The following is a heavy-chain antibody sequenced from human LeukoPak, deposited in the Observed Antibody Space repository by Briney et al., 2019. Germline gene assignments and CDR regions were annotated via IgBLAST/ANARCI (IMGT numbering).Heavy chain of an antibody. Sequence: GGSLRLSCSISGFTFSSYAMHWVRQAPGKGLQFVSVINTNGGSTYYADSVKGRFTISRDNSQNTLYLQMSSLRVEDTAVYYCVTGVIVSGSYYFDFWGQGTLVTVYS. CDR3: VTGVIVSGSYYFDF. CDR2: INTNGGST. J-gene: IGHJ4*02. CDR1: GFTFSSYA. V-gene: IGHV3-64D*06. D-gene: IGHD2-21*01.